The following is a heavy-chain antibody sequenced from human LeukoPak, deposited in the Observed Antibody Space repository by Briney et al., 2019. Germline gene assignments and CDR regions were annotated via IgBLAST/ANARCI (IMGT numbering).Heavy chain of an antibody. CDR2: IYYSGST. V-gene: IGHV4-39*01. D-gene: IGHD1-26*01. Sequence: TSETLSLTCTVSGGSISSSSYYWGWIRQPPGKGLGWIGSIYYSGSTYYNPSLKRRVTISVDTSKNQFSLKLSSVTAADTAVYYCARQRVGAAQDFQHWGQGTLVTVSS. CDR1: GGSISSSSYY. CDR3: ARQRVGAAQDFQH. J-gene: IGHJ1*01.